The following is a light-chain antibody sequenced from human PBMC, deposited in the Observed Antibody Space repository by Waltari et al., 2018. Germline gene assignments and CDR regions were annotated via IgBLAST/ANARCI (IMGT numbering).Light chain of an antibody. Sequence: DIQMTQSPSTLSASVGDRVIITCRASQSISSWLAWYQQKPGKAPKLLIYKASTLESGVPARFGGSGSGTEFTLTITSLQPDDFATYYCQQYNSHSPLTQLTFGGGTKVEIK. CDR3: QQYNSHSPLTQLT. CDR2: KAS. CDR1: QSISSW. V-gene: IGKV1-5*03. J-gene: IGKJ4*01.